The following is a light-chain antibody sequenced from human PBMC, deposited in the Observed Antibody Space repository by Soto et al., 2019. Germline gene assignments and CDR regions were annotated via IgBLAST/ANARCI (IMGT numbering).Light chain of an antibody. Sequence: QTVVTQEPSLTVSPGGTVTLTCGSSTGAVTSGNYPYWFQKKPGQAPRKLIYDTTNKQSWTPARFSGSLLGGKAALTLAGAQTDDEADYYCLLSYSGTNWVFGGGTKLTVL. CDR2: DTT. J-gene: IGLJ3*02. CDR3: LLSYSGTNWV. CDR1: TGAVTSGNY. V-gene: IGLV7-46*01.